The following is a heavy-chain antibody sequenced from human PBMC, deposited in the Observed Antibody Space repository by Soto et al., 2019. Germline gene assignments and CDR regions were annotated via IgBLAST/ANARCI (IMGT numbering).Heavy chain of an antibody. CDR1: GGSISSSSYY. CDR3: ARGEPYYYDSRGGNWFDP. CDR2: IYYSGST. D-gene: IGHD3-22*01. V-gene: IGHV4-39*07. Sequence: PSETLSLTCTVSGGSISSSSYYWGWIRQPPGKGLEWIGSIYYSGSTYYNPSLKSRVTISVDTSKNQFSLKLTSVTAADTAVYYCARGEPYYYDSRGGNWFDPWGQGTLVTVSS. J-gene: IGHJ5*02.